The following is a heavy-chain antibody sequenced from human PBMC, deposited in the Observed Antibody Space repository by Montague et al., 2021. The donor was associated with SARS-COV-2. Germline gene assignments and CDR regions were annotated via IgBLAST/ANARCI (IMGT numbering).Heavy chain of an antibody. D-gene: IGHD3-10*01. Sequence: SETLSLTCSVSSGSIISSGYYWGWIRQPPGKELEWIGNIYYGGTTYSNPSLQSRGTISVDTSKNHLSLSLSSVTAADTAVYFCARGMIRGVTTPFDYWGQGSQVTVSS. CDR3: ARGMIRGVTTPFDY. CDR2: IYYGGTT. V-gene: IGHV4-39*02. CDR1: SGSIISSGYY. J-gene: IGHJ4*02.